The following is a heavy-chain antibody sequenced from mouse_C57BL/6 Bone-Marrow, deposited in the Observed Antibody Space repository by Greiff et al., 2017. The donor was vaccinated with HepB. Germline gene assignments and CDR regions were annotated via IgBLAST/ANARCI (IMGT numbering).Heavy chain of an antibody. CDR3: TRDWDEGYFDY. Sequence: EVQVVESGGGLVQPGGSMKLSCAASGFTFSDAWMDWVRQSPEQGLEWVAEIRNKANNHATYYAESVKGRFTISRDDSKSSVYLQMNSLRAEDTGIYYCTRDWDEGYFDYWGQGTTLTVSS. D-gene: IGHD4-1*01. CDR2: IRNKANNHAT. J-gene: IGHJ2*01. CDR1: GFTFSDAW. V-gene: IGHV6-6*01.